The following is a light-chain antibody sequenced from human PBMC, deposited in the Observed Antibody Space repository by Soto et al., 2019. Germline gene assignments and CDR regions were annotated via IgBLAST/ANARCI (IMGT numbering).Light chain of an antibody. J-gene: IGKJ4*01. CDR1: QSVLYSSNHQNY. V-gene: IGKV4-1*01. CDR2: WAS. CDR3: QQYYITPLT. Sequence: DIVMTQSPDSLAVSLGERATINCKSSQSVLYSSNHQNYLAWYQQKPGQPPQLLIYWASTRESGVPDRFSGSGSGTDFTLTISSLQAEDVAVYYCQQYYITPLTFGGGTKVDIK.